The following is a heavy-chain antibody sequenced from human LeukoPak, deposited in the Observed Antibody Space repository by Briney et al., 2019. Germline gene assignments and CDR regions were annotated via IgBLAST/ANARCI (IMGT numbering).Heavy chain of an antibody. CDR3: ARAHYVWGSYRFYFLGY. J-gene: IGHJ4*02. CDR1: GYTFTSYY. D-gene: IGHD3-16*02. CDR2: INPSGGST. Sequence: ASVKVSCKASGYTFTSYYMHWVRQAPGQGLEWMGIINPSGGSTSYAQKFQGRVTMTRDTSTSTVYMELSSLRSEDTAVYYCARAHYVWGSYRFYFLGYWGQGTLVTVSS. V-gene: IGHV1-46*01.